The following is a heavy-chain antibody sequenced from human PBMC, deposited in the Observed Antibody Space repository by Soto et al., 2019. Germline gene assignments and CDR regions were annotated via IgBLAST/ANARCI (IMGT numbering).Heavy chain of an antibody. CDR2: IYSGGST. J-gene: IGHJ4*02. D-gene: IGHD2-2*01. V-gene: IGHV3-53*01. CDR3: ARGPHVGNSTS. Sequence: EVQLVESGGGLVQPGGSLRLSCAASGFNVSSNYMSWVRQSPGKGMEWLSVIYSGGSTYYAESDKGRFTISRDNTQNTVNLQMNDLRVEDTAVYCCARGPHVGNSTSWGQGTLITVSS. CDR1: GFNVSSNY.